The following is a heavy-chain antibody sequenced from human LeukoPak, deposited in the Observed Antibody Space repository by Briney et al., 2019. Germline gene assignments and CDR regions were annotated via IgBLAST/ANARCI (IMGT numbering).Heavy chain of an antibody. Sequence: GASVKVSCKASGYTFTDYFMHWVRQAPGQGLEWMGWINPNSGDTNYAQKFQGRVTMTRDTSIRTAYMELSSLRSGDTAVYYCARVWPCINGVCPDVFEYWGQGTRVTVSS. J-gene: IGHJ4*02. CDR1: GYTFTDYF. D-gene: IGHD2-8*01. CDR2: INPNSGDT. CDR3: ARVWPCINGVCPDVFEY. V-gene: IGHV1-2*02.